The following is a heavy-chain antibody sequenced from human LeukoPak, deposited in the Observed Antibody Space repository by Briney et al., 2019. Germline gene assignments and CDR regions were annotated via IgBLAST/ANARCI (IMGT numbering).Heavy chain of an antibody. J-gene: IGHJ4*02. D-gene: IGHD6-13*01. CDR3: ARGVSSSWYSQVDY. CDR2: ISYDGSNK. V-gene: IGHV3-30*04. Sequence: GGPLRLSCAASGFTFSSYAMHWVRQAPGKGLEWVAVISYDGSNKYYADSVKGRFTISRDNSKNTLYLQMNSLRAEDTAVYYCARGVSSSWYSQVDYWGQGTLVTVSS. CDR1: GFTFSSYA.